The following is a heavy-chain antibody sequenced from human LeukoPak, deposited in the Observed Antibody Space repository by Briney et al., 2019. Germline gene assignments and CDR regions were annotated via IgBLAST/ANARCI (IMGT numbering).Heavy chain of an antibody. D-gene: IGHD5-24*01. J-gene: IGHJ4*02. V-gene: IGHV3-23*01. CDR3: AKDPRRDGYNPYYFDF. CDR1: GLTLSSYA. CDR2: ISGSGGST. Sequence: SGGSLSLSCAASGLTLSSYAMSWVRQAPGKGLEWVSAISGSGGSTYYADSVKGRFTISRDNSKNTLYLQMNSLRAEDTAVYCCAKDPRRDGYNPYYFDFWGQETLVTVSS.